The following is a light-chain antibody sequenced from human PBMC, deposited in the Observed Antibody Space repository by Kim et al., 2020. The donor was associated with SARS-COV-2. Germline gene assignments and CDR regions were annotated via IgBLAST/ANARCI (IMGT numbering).Light chain of an antibody. J-gene: IGLJ3*02. CDR1: SSDIGRFNY. V-gene: IGLV2-14*03. CDR2: DVT. Sequence: GQSITISCTGTSSDIGRFNYVSWYHQHPDKAPKLIIFDVTDRPSGVSDRFSGSKSGNTASLTISGLQPEDEADYYCSSYTGSSALVFGGGTKLTVL. CDR3: SSYTGSSALV.